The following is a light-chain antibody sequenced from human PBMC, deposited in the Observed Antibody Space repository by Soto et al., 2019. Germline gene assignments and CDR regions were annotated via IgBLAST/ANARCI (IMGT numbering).Light chain of an antibody. Sequence: IVLTQSPGTLSLTPGERATLSCRASQSVSSSYLAWYQQKPGQAPRLLIFGPSSRATGIPDRFSGSGSGTDFTLTISRLEPEDFAVYYCQQYGSSPWTFGQGTKVDI. J-gene: IGKJ1*01. CDR1: QSVSSSY. V-gene: IGKV3-20*01. CDR3: QQYGSSPWT. CDR2: GPS.